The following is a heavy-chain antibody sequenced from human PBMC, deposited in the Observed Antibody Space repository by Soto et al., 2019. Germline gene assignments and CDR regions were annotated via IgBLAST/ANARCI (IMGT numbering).Heavy chain of an antibody. J-gene: IGHJ6*02. CDR2: IIPIFGTA. V-gene: IGHV1-69*06. CDR3: ARDDYGDYADYYYGMDV. Sequence: QVQLVQSGAEVKKPGSSVKVSCKASGGTFSSYAISWVRQAPGQGLEWMGGIIPIFGTANYAQKCQGRVTITADKSTSTAYMELSSLRSEDTAVYYCARDDYGDYADYYYGMDVWGQGTTVTVSS. CDR1: GGTFSSYA. D-gene: IGHD4-17*01.